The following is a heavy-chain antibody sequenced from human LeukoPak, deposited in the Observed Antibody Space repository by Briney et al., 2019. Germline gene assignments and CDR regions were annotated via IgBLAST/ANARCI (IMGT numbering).Heavy chain of an antibody. CDR3: ASPRELRYFGWFKDHDAFDI. D-gene: IGHD3-9*01. Sequence: VASVKVSCKASGGTFSSYAISWVRQAPGQGLEWMGGIIPIFGTANYAQKFQGRVTITADKSTSTAYMELSSLRSEDTAVYYCASPRELRYFGWFKDHDAFDIWGQGTMVTVSS. V-gene: IGHV1-69*06. CDR2: IIPIFGTA. CDR1: GGTFSSYA. J-gene: IGHJ3*02.